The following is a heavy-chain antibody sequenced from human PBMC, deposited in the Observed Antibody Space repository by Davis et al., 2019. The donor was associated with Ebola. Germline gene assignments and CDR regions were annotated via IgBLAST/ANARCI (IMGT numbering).Heavy chain of an antibody. Sequence: SETLSPTCAVSGGFVSSGGYSWSWIRQPPGKGLEWIGYYYYTGSTYYNPSLKSRVTISVDKSKIQFSLKLESVTAADTAVYYCAFVGVNTKGDAEDIWGRGTTVIVSS. V-gene: IGHV4-30-4*07. J-gene: IGHJ3*02. CDR2: YYYTGST. CDR1: GGFVSSGGYS. D-gene: IGHD1-26*01. CDR3: AFVGVNTKGDAEDI.